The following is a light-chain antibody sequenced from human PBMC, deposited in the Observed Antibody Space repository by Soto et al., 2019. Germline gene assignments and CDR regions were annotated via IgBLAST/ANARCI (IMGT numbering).Light chain of an antibody. Sequence: SYELTQPPSVSVSPGQTASITCSGDKLGAKYACWYRQKPGQSPVLVIYQDSKRPSGLPERFSGSNSGDTATLTISGTQAMDEADYYCQAWDSSTVVFGGGTKLTVL. CDR3: QAWDSSTVV. V-gene: IGLV3-1*01. J-gene: IGLJ2*01. CDR1: KLGAKY. CDR2: QDS.